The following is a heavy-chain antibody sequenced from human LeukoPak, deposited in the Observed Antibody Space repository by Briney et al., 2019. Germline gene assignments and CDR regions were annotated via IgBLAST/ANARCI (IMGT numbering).Heavy chain of an antibody. J-gene: IGHJ4*02. D-gene: IGHD3-10*01. Sequence: ASVKVSCKASGYTFSAYYIHWVRQTPGQTLQWMGWINPNTGGINYAQTFQGRVTLTRDTTSSTAYMELSGLTSDDTAVYYCARDSSGSYVWGQGTLVSVSS. CDR3: ARDSSGSYV. CDR2: INPNTGGI. V-gene: IGHV1-2*02. CDR1: GYTFSAYY.